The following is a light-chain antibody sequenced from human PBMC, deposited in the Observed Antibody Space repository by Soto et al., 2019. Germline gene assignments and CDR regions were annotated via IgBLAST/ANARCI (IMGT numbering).Light chain of an antibody. CDR3: QQYDSLTIT. Sequence: DIQMTQSPSSLSVSVGDMVTITCQASQDIRKFLNWYQKKKGKAPKVLIYDASTLETGVPSRLSGGGYGTDFTLTISSMQHEDIATYHCQQYDSLTITFGQGTRLEIK. J-gene: IGKJ5*01. CDR2: DAS. CDR1: QDIRKF. V-gene: IGKV1-33*01.